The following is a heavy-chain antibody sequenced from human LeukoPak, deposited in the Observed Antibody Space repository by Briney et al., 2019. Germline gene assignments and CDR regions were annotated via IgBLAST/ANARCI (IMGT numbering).Heavy chain of an antibody. D-gene: IGHD6-13*01. CDR1: GGSISSSSYY. CDR2: VYYSGST. Sequence: AEPLSLTCTVSGGSISSSSYYWGWIRQPPGKGLEWIGSVYYSGSTYYNPSLKSRVTISVDSSKNQFSLKLSSVTAADTAVYYCARYSSSWYVGNFDYWGQGTLVTASS. V-gene: IGHV4-39*01. CDR3: ARYSSSWYVGNFDY. J-gene: IGHJ4*02.